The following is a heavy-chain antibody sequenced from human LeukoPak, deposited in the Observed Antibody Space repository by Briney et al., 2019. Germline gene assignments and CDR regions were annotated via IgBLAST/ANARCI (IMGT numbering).Heavy chain of an antibody. V-gene: IGHV3-23*01. CDR3: ARADSSGSFLGDALDF. CDR1: GFTFSSYR. D-gene: IGHD3-22*01. CDR2: MSGSGNMT. Sequence: HPGGSLRLSCAASGFTFSSYRMSWVRQAPGKGLEWVSAMSGSGNMTYYADSVKGRFTISRDNSKNMVYLQLNSVRVDDTAVYHCARADSSGSFLGDALDFWGQGTLVIVSS. J-gene: IGHJ3*01.